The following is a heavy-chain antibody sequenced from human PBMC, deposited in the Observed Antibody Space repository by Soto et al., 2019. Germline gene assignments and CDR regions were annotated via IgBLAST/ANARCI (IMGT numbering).Heavy chain of an antibody. V-gene: IGHV3-48*03. CDR3: ARDAITIVRVNNFDY. CDR2: ISSSGSTI. J-gene: IGHJ4*02. D-gene: IGHD3-10*01. Sequence: GGSLRLSCAASGFTFSSYEMNWVRQAPGKGLEWVSYISSSGSTIYYADSVKGRFTISRDNAKNSLYLQMNSLRAEDTAVYYCARDAITIVRVNNFDYWGQGTLVTV. CDR1: GFTFSSYE.